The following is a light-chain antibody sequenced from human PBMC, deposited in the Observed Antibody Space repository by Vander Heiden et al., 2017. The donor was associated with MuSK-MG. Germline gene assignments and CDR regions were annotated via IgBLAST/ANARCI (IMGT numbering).Light chain of an antibody. CDR1: QSVSSSY. CDR3: QQYGSSPPWT. V-gene: IGKV3-20*01. J-gene: IGKJ1*01. CDR2: GAS. Sequence: ELVLTQSPGTLSLSPGERATLSCRASQSVSSSYLAWYQQKPGQAPRLLIYGASSRATGIPDRFSGSGSGTDFTLTISRREPEDFAVYYCQQYGSSPPWTFGQGTKVEIK.